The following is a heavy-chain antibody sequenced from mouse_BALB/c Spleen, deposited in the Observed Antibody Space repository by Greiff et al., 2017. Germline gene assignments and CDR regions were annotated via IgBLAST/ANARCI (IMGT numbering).Heavy chain of an antibody. J-gene: IGHJ4*01. V-gene: IGHV5-12-2*01. CDR2: ISNGGGST. Sequence: EVKVVESGGGLVQPGGSLKLSCAASGFTFSSYTMSWVRQTPEKRLEWVAYISNGGGSTYYPDTVKGRFTISRDNAKNTLYLQMSSLKSEDTAMYYCARQADSSGSYAMDYWGQGTSVTVSS. CDR1: GFTFSSYT. CDR3: ARQADSSGSYAMDY. D-gene: IGHD3-2*01.